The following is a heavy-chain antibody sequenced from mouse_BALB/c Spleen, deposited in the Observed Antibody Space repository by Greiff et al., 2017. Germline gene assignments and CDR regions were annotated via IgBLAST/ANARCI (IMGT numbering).Heavy chain of an antibody. J-gene: IGHJ4*01. CDR2: ISSGSSTI. Sequence: EVHLVESGGGLVQPGGSRKLSCAASGFTFSSFGMHWVRQAPEKGLEWVAYISSGSSTIYYADTVKGRFTISRDNPKNTLFLQMTSLRSEDTAMYYCAKITTVVAGNAMDYWGQGTSVTVSS. CDR3: AKITTVVAGNAMDY. V-gene: IGHV5-17*02. D-gene: IGHD1-1*01. CDR1: GFTFSSFG.